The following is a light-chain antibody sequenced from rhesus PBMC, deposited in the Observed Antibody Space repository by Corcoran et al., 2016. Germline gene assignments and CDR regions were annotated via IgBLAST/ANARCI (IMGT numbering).Light chain of an antibody. Sequence: QSALTQPASVSGSPGQSITIPCTGTSSDVGGYNLVSWYQQNPGKAPKLMIYEVTKRPSGVSNRFSGSKSGNTASLTISGLQAEDEADYYCCSYAATTALFGTGTKVTVL. J-gene: IGLJ6*01. CDR1: SSDVGGYNL. CDR3: CSYAATTAL. V-gene: IGLV2-23*02. CDR2: EVT.